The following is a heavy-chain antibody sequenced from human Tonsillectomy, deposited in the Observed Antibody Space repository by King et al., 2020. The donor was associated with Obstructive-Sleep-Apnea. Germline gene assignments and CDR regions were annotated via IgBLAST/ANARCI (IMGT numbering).Heavy chain of an antibody. Sequence: VQLVESGGGLVQPGGSLRLSCAASGLTFSSYAMSWVRQAPGKGLEWVSTISGSGGSTYYADSVKGRFTISRDNSKNTLYLQMNSLRAEDTAVYYCAKEVYYYDSSGYSAPFDYWGQGTLVTVSS. CDR1: GLTFSSYA. D-gene: IGHD3-22*01. J-gene: IGHJ4*02. CDR2: ISGSGGST. V-gene: IGHV3-23*04. CDR3: AKEVYYYDSSGYSAPFDY.